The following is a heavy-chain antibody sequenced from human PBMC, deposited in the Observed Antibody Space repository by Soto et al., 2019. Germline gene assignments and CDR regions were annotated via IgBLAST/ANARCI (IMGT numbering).Heavy chain of an antibody. D-gene: IGHD6-13*01. CDR1: GYTFTSYA. Sequence: AASVKVSCKASGYTFTSYAMHWVRQAPGQRLEWMGWINAGNGNTKYSQKFQGRVTITRDTSVSTAYMELSSLRSEDTAVYYCARVGAAAGPYYFDYWGQGTLVTVS. V-gene: IGHV1-3*01. CDR3: ARVGAAAGPYYFDY. CDR2: INAGNGNT. J-gene: IGHJ4*02.